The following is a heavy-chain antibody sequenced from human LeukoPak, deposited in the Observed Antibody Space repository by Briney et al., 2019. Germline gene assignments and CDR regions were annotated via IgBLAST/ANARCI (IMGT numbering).Heavy chain of an antibody. D-gene: IGHD3-22*01. J-gene: IGHJ5*02. CDR1: GFTFSDYY. CDR3: ARDSFEYYYDSSGWFDP. Sequence: GGSLRLSCAASGFTFSDYYMSWIRQAPGKGLEWVSYISSSGSTVYYADSVKGRFTISRDNAKNSLYLQMNSLRAEDTAVYYCARDSFEYYYDSSGWFDPWGQGTLVTVSS. V-gene: IGHV3-11*04. CDR2: ISSSGSTV.